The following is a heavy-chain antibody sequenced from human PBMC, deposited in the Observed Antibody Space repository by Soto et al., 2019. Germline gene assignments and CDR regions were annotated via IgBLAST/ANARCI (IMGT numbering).Heavy chain of an antibody. CDR1: GFTFSSYC. V-gene: IGHV3-30*18. D-gene: IGHD6-13*01. CDR3: AKVISGYSSSWYEYYYYGMDV. CDR2: ISYDGSNK. J-gene: IGHJ6*02. Sequence: SLRLSCAASGFTFSSYCMHWVRQAPGKGREGVAGISYDGSNKYYADSVKGRFTISRDNSKNTLYLQMNSLRAEDTAVYYCAKVISGYSSSWYEYYYYGMDVWGQGTTVTVSS.